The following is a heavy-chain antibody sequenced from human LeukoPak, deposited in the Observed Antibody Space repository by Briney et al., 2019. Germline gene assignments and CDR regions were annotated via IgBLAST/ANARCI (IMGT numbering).Heavy chain of an antibody. Sequence: SETLSLTCSVSGGSISSYYWSWIRQPPGKGLEWIGYIYDSVFTKYNPSLKSRVTISVDTSKNQFSLRLSSVTAADTAVYYCARGKRGYDSELDYWGQGTLVTVSS. J-gene: IGHJ4*02. CDR2: IYDSVFT. V-gene: IGHV4-59*08. D-gene: IGHD5-12*01. CDR3: ARGKRGYDSELDY. CDR1: GGSISSYY.